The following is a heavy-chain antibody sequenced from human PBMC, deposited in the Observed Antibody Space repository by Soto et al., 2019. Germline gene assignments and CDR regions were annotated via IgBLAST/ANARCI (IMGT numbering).Heavy chain of an antibody. CDR3: AKDGGWEDFWSPAFYYYYYYGMDV. V-gene: IGHV3-30*18. CDR2: ISYDGSNK. CDR1: GFTFSSYG. J-gene: IGHJ6*02. Sequence: GGSLRLSCAASGFTFSSYGMHWVRQAPGKGLEWVAVISYDGSNKYYADSVKGRFTISRDNSKNTLYLQMNSLRAEDTAVYYCAKDGGWEDFWSPAFYYYYYYGMDVWGQGTTVTVSS. D-gene: IGHD3-3*01.